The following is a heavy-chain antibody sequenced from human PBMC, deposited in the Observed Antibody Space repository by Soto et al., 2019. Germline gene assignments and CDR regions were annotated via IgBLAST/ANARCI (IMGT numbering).Heavy chain of an antibody. Sequence: PSETLSLTCTVSGGSISSYYWSWIRQPPGKGLEWIGYIYYSGSTNYNPSLKSRVTISVDTSKNQFSLKLSSVTAADTAVYYCARAWGQQPLLHAFDIWGQGTMVT. CDR2: IYYSGST. CDR3: ARAWGQQPLLHAFDI. CDR1: GGSISSYY. D-gene: IGHD6-13*01. V-gene: IGHV4-59*01. J-gene: IGHJ3*02.